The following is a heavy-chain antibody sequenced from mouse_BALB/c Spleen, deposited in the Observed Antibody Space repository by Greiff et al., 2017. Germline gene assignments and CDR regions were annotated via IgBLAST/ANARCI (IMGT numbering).Heavy chain of an antibody. CDR3: ARDRRGNYVLDY. CDR2: ISDGGSYT. J-gene: IGHJ2*01. CDR1: GFTFSDYY. Sequence: EVKLVESGGGLVKPGGSLKLSCAASGFTFSDYYMYWVRQTPEKRLEWVATISDGGSYTYYPDSVKGRFTISRDNAKNNLYLQMSSLKSEDTAMYYCARDRRGNYVLDYWGQGTTLTVSS. V-gene: IGHV5-4*02. D-gene: IGHD2-1*01.